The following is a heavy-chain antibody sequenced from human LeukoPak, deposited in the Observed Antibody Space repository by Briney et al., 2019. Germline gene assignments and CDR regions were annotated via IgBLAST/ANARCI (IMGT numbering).Heavy chain of an antibody. J-gene: IGHJ4*02. V-gene: IGHV3-30*02. CDR1: GLTFGSNG. D-gene: IGHD6-13*01. CDR2: IRYDGSNK. CDR3: AREGIAPY. Sequence: GGSLRFSGAASGLTFGSNGRHWVRQAQGKGLEWVAFIRYDGSNKYYADSVKGRFTISRDNAKNSLYLQMNSLRAEDTAVYYCAREGIAPYWGQGTLVTVSS.